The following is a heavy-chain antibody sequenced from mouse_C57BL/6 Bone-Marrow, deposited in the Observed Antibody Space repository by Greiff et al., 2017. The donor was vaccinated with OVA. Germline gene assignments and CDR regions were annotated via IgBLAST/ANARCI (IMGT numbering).Heavy chain of an antibody. V-gene: IGHV5-6*01. CDR3: ARHRLGRFAY. D-gene: IGHD4-1*01. CDR1: GFTFSSYG. J-gene: IGHJ3*01. CDR2: ISSGGSYT. Sequence: EVQVVESGGDLVKPGGSLKLSCAASGFTFSSYGMYWVRQTPDKRLEWVAPISSGGSYTYYPDSVKGRFTISRDNAKNTLYLQMSSLKSEDTAMYYCARHRLGRFAYWGQGTLVTVSA.